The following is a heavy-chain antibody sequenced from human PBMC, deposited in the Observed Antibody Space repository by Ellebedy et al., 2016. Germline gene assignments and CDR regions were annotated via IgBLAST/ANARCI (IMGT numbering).Heavy chain of an antibody. CDR3: AREGDPHIVVVTEAFDI. D-gene: IGHD2-21*02. CDR1: GFTFSSYG. V-gene: IGHV3-30*03. CDR2: ISYDGSNK. Sequence: GGSLRLSCAASGFTFSSYGMHWVRQAPGKGLEWVAVISYDGSNKYYADSVKGRFTISRDNSKNTLYLQMHSLRAEDTAVYYCAREGDPHIVVVTEAFDIWGQGTMVTVSS. J-gene: IGHJ3*02.